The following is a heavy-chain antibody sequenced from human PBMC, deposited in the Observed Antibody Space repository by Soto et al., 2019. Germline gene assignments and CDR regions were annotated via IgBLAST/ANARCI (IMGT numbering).Heavy chain of an antibody. CDR2: IYHSGST. V-gene: IGHV4-38-2*01. D-gene: IGHD2-15*01. CDR1: GYSISSGYY. CDR3: ATAPRDIVVVVAAPGSGWFDP. Sequence: PSETLSLTCAVSGYSISSGYYWGWIRQPPGKGLEWIGSIYHSGSTYYNPSLKSRVTISVDTSKNQFSLKLSSVTAADTAVYYCATAPRDIVVVVAAPGSGWFDPWGQGTLGTVS. J-gene: IGHJ5*02.